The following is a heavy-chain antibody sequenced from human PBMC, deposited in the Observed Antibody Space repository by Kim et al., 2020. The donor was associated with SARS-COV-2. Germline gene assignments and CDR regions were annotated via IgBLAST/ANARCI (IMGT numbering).Heavy chain of an antibody. J-gene: IGHJ4*02. Sequence: ISYGDSVKGRFSISRDNAKRSLYLQMDSLRAEDTAIYYCARNVKGWTMDYWGQGTLVTVSS. CDR3: ARNVKGWTMDY. D-gene: IGHD6-19*01. CDR2: I. V-gene: IGHV3-48*03.